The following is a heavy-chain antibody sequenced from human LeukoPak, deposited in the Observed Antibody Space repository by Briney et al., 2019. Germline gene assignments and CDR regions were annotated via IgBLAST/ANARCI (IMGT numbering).Heavy chain of an antibody. D-gene: IGHD5-24*01. Sequence: SETLSLTCDVYGGSLSDSYWTWIRQSPGKGLEWVGEIDTRGITNYSPSLKSRLTISIDTSQNRFTLKLKSVTAADTAVYFCATYGMAIIYFQSWGQGALVTVSS. V-gene: IGHV4-34*01. CDR3: ATYGMAIIYFQS. J-gene: IGHJ4*02. CDR1: GGSLSDSY. CDR2: IDTRGIT.